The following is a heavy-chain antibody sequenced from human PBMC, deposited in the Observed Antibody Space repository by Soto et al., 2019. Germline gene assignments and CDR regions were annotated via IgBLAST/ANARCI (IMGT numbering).Heavy chain of an antibody. CDR1: GFTFSSYG. Sequence: QVQLVESGGGVVQPGRSLRLSCAAPGFTFSSYGMHWVRQAPGKGLEWVAVISYDGSNKYYADSVKGRFTISRDNSKKTLYLQMNSLRAEDTAVYYCAKCILGYCSGGSCYSRYYGMDVWGQGTTVTVSS. CDR2: ISYDGSNK. CDR3: AKCILGYCSGGSCYSRYYGMDV. D-gene: IGHD2-15*01. J-gene: IGHJ6*02. V-gene: IGHV3-30*18.